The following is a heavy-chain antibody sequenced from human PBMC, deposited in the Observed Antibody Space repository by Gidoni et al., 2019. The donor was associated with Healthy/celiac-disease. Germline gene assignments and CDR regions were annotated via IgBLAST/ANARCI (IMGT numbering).Heavy chain of an antibody. CDR3: ARAGAGGDLGPYYYYYYGMDV. V-gene: IGHV3-21*01. Sequence: EVQLVESGGGLVKPGGSLRLSCAASGFPFSSSSMNWVRQAPGKGLECVSSISSSSSYIYCADSVKGRFTISRDNAKNSLYLQMNSLRAEDTAVYYCARAGAGGDLGPYYYYYYGMDVWGQGTTVTVSS. D-gene: IGHD3-16*01. CDR1: GFPFSSSS. CDR2: ISSSSSYI. J-gene: IGHJ6*02.